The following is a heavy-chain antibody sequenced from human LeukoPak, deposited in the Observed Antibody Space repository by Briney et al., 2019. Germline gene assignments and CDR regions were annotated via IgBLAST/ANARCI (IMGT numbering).Heavy chain of an antibody. CDR3: ARDPSVQYYYDSSGYPDAFDI. J-gene: IGHJ3*02. CDR2: INPSGGST. V-gene: IGHV1-46*01. Sequence: GASVKVSCKASGYTFTRYYMHWVRQAPGQGHEWMGIINPSGGSTSYAQKFQGRVTMTRDMSTSTVYMELSSLRSEDTAVYYCARDPSVQYYYDSSGYPDAFDIWGQGTMVTVSS. D-gene: IGHD3-22*01. CDR1: GYTFTRYY.